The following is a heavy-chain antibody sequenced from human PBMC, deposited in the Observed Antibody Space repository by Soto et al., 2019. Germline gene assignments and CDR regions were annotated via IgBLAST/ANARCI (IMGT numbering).Heavy chain of an antibody. D-gene: IGHD2-2*01. CDR1: GGSVSSGSYY. Sequence: SETLSLTCTVSGGSVSSGSYYWSWIRQPPGKGLEWIGYIYYSGSTNYNPSLKSRVTISVDTSKNQFSLKLSSVTAADTAVYYCARGRAVVPAAIGLRGPKNYFDYWGQGTLVTAPQ. CDR2: IYYSGST. CDR3: ARGRAVVPAAIGLRGPKNYFDY. J-gene: IGHJ4*02. V-gene: IGHV4-61*01.